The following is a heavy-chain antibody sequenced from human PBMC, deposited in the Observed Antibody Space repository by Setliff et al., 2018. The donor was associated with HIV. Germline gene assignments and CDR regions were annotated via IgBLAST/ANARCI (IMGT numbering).Heavy chain of an antibody. CDR2: INHGGDT. CDR1: GGSINSGDYY. CDR3: ARGQGCGGGWHYAFEM. V-gene: IGHV4-39*01. D-gene: IGHD2-21*02. Sequence: PSETLSLTCTVSGGSINSGDYYWSWIRQTPGKGLEWIGEINHGGDTDYNPSLKSRVTKSVDMSKNQFSLNLNSVTAADTAVYYCARGQGCGGGWHYAFEMWGQGTMVTVSS. J-gene: IGHJ3*02.